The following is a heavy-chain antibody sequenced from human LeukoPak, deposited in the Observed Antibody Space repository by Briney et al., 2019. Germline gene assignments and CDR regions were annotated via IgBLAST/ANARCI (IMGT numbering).Heavy chain of an antibody. CDR1: GFTFSSYW. Sequence: GGSLRLSCAASGFTFSSYWMSLVRQAPGKGLEWVANIKQDGSEKYYVDSVKGRFTISRDNAKNSLYLQMNSLRAEDTAVYYCARMSHDSSGYHAFDIWGQGTMVTVSS. V-gene: IGHV3-7*03. CDR2: IKQDGSEK. J-gene: IGHJ3*02. D-gene: IGHD3-22*01. CDR3: ARMSHDSSGYHAFDI.